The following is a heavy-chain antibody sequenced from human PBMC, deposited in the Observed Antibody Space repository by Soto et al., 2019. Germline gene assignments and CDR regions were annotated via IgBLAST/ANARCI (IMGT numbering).Heavy chain of an antibody. CDR3: AKDPVGPDWYFDL. J-gene: IGHJ2*01. CDR2: ISGSGIST. Sequence: DVQLLESGGGLVQPGGSLRLSCAASGFTFRSYAMSWVRQAPGKGLEWVSGISGSGISTHYADSVKGRFTVSRDNSTNTLYLQMTRLRAEDTAVYNCAKDPVGPDWYFDLWGRGTLVTVSS. V-gene: IGHV3-23*01. CDR1: GFTFRSYA.